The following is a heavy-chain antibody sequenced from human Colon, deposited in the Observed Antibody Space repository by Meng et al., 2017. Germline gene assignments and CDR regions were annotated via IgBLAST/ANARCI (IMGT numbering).Heavy chain of an antibody. D-gene: IGHD3-22*01. CDR2: INSDGSSA. CDR3: ARGFSGHYAKDY. CDR1: GFSFSGYW. Sequence: GESLKISCAASGFSFSGYWMHWVRQAPGKGLVWVSRINSDGSSANYADSVKGRFTISRDNAKNTVYLQMNSLRAEDTAVYYCARGFSGHYAKDYWGQGTLVTVSS. V-gene: IGHV3-74*01. J-gene: IGHJ4*02.